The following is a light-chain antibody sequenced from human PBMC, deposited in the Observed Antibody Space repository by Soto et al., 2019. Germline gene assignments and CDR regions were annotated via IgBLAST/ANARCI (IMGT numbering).Light chain of an antibody. CDR2: GAS. CDR1: QTVDNNY. V-gene: IGKV3-20*01. J-gene: IGKJ1*01. Sequence: EVVLTQSPGTLSLSPGEKATLSCRASQTVDNNYLAWFQQKPGQAPRLLIYGASSTATGIPDRLSGSGSGTDFTLTINRLEPEDFAVYYCQHYCSSPSWTFGQGTKVEIK. CDR3: QHYCSSPSWT.